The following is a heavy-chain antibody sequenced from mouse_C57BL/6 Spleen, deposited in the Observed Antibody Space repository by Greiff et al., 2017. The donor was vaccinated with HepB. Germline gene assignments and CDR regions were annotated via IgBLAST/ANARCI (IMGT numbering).Heavy chain of an antibody. CDR1: GFTFSSYA. CDR3: ARDLNYYGSSYAWFAY. V-gene: IGHV5-4*01. J-gene: IGHJ3*01. D-gene: IGHD1-1*01. Sequence: EVQRVESGGGLVKPGGSLKLSCAASGFTFSSYAMSWVRQTPEKRLEWVATISDGGSYTYYPDNVKGRFTISRDNAKNNLYLQMSHLKSEDTAMYYCARDLNYYGSSYAWFAYWGQGTLVTVSA. CDR2: ISDGGSYT.